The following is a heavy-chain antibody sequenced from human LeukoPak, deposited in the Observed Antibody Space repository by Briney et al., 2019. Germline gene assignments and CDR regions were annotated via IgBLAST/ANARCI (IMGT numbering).Heavy chain of an antibody. CDR2: ISGSGGST. CDR1: GFTFSSYA. Sequence: GGSLRLSCAASGFTFSSYAMSWVRQAPGKGLEWVSAISGSGGSTYYADSVKGRITISRDNSKNTLYLQMNSLRAEDTAVYYCARVVRGVTSHFDYWGQGTLVTVSS. CDR3: ARVVRGVTSHFDY. J-gene: IGHJ4*02. D-gene: IGHD3-10*01. V-gene: IGHV3-23*01.